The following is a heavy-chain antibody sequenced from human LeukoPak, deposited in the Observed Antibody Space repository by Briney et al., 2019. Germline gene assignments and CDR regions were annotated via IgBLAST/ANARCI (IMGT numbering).Heavy chain of an antibody. Sequence: GGSLRLSCAASGXTVSSNYMSWVRQAPGKGLEWVSVIYSGGSTYYADSVKGRFTISRDNSKNTLYLQMNSLRAEDTAVYYCARRPAAKYYYYGMDVWGQGTTVTVSS. D-gene: IGHD2-2*01. J-gene: IGHJ6*02. V-gene: IGHV3-66*01. CDR3: ARRPAAKYYYYGMDV. CDR2: IYSGGST. CDR1: GXTVSSNY.